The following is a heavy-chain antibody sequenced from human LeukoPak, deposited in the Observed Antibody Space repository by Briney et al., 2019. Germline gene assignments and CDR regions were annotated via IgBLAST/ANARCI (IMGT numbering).Heavy chain of an antibody. V-gene: IGHV3-66*02. J-gene: IGHJ6*03. CDR3: ARDSGAYYDFWSGYYNNYYYYYMDV. CDR1: GFTFNTYW. Sequence: GGSLRLSCAASGFTFNTYWMSWVRQAPGKGLEWVSVIYSGGSTYYADSVKGRFTISRDNSKNTLYLQMNSLRAEDTAVYYCARDSGAYYDFWSGYYNNYYYYYMDVWGKGTTVTVSS. CDR2: IYSGGST. D-gene: IGHD3-3*01.